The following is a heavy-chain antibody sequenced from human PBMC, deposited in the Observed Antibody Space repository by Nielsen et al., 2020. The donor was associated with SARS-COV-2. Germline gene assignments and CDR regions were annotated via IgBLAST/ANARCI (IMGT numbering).Heavy chain of an antibody. CDR1: GYTFTTYG. Sequence: ASVKVSCKASGYTFTTYGCSWVRQAPGQGLEWMGWISAYNGNTDYAQKFQGRITMTTDTSTSTAYMELRSLRADDTAVYYCARDWVPAAIPGWFDPWGQGTLVTVSS. CDR2: ISAYNGNT. J-gene: IGHJ5*02. CDR3: ARDWVPAAIPGWFDP. V-gene: IGHV1-18*01. D-gene: IGHD2-2*02.